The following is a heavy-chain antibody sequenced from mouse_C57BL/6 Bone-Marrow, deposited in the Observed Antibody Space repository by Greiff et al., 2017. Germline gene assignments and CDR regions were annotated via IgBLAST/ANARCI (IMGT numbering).Heavy chain of an antibody. V-gene: IGHV1-54*01. Sequence: QVQLQQSGAELVRPGTSVKVSCKASGYAFTNYLIEWVKQRPGQGLEWIGVINPGSGGTNYNEKFKGKATLTADKSSSTAYMQLSSLTSEDSAVYFCARGNGYYYCDYWGQGTTLTVSS. CDR1: GYAFTNYL. CDR2: INPGSGGT. D-gene: IGHD2-3*01. J-gene: IGHJ2*01. CDR3: ARGNGYYYCDY.